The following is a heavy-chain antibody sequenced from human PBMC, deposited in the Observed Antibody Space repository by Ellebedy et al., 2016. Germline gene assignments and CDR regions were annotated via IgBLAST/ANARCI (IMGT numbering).Heavy chain of an antibody. CDR3: TTDPVVEDYQGTDY. V-gene: IGHV3-15*01. D-gene: IGHD2-2*01. Sequence: GESLKISXAASGFSFNYAWMSWVRQGPGKGLEWVGRIKSKSDGGTTDYAGPVKGRFTISRDDSKSTLYLQMNSLKTEDTAVYYCTTDPVVEDYQGTDYWGQGTLVTVSS. J-gene: IGHJ4*02. CDR2: IKSKSDGGTT. CDR1: GFSFNYAW.